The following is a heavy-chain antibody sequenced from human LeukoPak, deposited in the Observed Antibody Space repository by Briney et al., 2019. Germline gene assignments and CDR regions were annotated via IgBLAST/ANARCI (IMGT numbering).Heavy chain of an antibody. CDR3: ARTRVYSYGYXGFDX. J-gene: IGHJ4*01. V-gene: IGHV4-4*07. CDR2: IYTSESP. Sequence: TPSETLSLTCTVSGVSISSYYWSWIRQPAGKGLEWIGRIYTSESPNYNPSLKSRVTMSLDTSKNQFSLKLSSVTAADTAVYYCARTRVYSYGYXGFDXWXXXTLVTVS. D-gene: IGHD5-18*01. CDR1: GVSISSYY.